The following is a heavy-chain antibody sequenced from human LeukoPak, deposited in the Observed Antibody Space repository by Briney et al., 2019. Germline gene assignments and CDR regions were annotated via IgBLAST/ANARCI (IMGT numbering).Heavy chain of an antibody. D-gene: IGHD6-6*01. Sequence: VGSLRLSCAASGFTFSSYGMHWVRQAPGKGLEWMAFIRYDGSNKYYADSVKGRFTISRDNSKNTLYLQMNSLRAEDTAVYYCAKDEGIAARPDWFDPWGQGTLVTVSS. J-gene: IGHJ5*02. V-gene: IGHV3-30*02. CDR2: IRYDGSNK. CDR1: GFTFSSYG. CDR3: AKDEGIAARPDWFDP.